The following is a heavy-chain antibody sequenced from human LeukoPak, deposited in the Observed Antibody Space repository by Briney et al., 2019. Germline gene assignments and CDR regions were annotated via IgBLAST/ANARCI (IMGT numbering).Heavy chain of an antibody. CDR1: GGSISSSNW. D-gene: IGHD2-2*01. V-gene: IGHV4-4*02. Sequence: SETLSLTCAVSGGSISSSNWWTWVRQPPGKGLEWIGEIYRSGSTNYNPSLKSRVTISVDKSKNQFSLKLSSLTAADTAVYYCASLLVPAAITLDVWGKGTTVTISS. CDR2: IYRSGST. J-gene: IGHJ6*04. CDR3: ASLLVPAAITLDV.